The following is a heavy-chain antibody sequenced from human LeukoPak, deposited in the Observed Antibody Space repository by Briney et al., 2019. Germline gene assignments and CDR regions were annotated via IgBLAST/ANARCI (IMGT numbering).Heavy chain of an antibody. J-gene: IGHJ4*02. Sequence: GGSLRLSCAASGFTFSSYWMTWVRQAPGKGLEWVGNIKGDGSEKYYVDSVKGRFTISRDNAKNSLYLQMNSLRAEDTAVYYCARGRYDSSGYYSIFDYWGQGTLVTVSS. CDR1: GFTFSSYW. CDR3: ARGRYDSSGYYSIFDY. CDR2: IKGDGSEK. D-gene: IGHD3-22*01. V-gene: IGHV3-7*01.